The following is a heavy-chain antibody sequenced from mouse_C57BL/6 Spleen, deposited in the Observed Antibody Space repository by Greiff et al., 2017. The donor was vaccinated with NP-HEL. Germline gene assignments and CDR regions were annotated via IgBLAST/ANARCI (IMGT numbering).Heavy chain of an antibody. V-gene: IGHV1-82*01. CDR3: AAYGYDEGDAMDY. D-gene: IGHD2-2*01. Sequence: VQLQQSGPELVKPGASVKISCKASGYAFSSSWMNWVKQRPGKGLEWIGRIYPGDGDTNYNGKFKGKATLTADKSSSTAYMQLSSLTSEDSAVYFCAAYGYDEGDAMDYWGQGTSVTVSS. CDR1: GYAFSSSW. CDR2: IYPGDGDT. J-gene: IGHJ4*01.